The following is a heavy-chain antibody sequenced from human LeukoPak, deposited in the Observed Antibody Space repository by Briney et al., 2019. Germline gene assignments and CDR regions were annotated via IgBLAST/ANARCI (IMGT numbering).Heavy chain of an antibody. CDR3: ARDGDTAIRGVNFDH. J-gene: IGHJ4*01. V-gene: IGHV3-30*04. CDR1: GFTFTSHA. D-gene: IGHD3-10*01. CDR2: VSYDGKKK. Sequence: PGGSLRLSCAVSGFTFTSHAIHWVRQSPGKGLEWVAVVSYDGKKKYYADSVKGRFNISRDNSKNTLYLQMNSLITEDTAVYYCARDGDTAIRGVNFDHWGQGTLVTVSS.